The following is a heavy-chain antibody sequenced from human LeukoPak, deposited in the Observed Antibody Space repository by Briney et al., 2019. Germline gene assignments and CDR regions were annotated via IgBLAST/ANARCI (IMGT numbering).Heavy chain of an antibody. CDR3: ARDPSTYEEQLAFDY. Sequence: ASVNVSCKASGYTFTVYYMYWVRLAPGQGLEWMGWINPNSGGTNYAQKFQGRVTVTRDTSINTAYMELSRLRSDDTAVYYCARDPSTYEEQLAFDYWGQGTLVTVSS. V-gene: IGHV1-2*02. D-gene: IGHD3-3*01. J-gene: IGHJ4*02. CDR2: INPNSGGT. CDR1: GYTFTVYY.